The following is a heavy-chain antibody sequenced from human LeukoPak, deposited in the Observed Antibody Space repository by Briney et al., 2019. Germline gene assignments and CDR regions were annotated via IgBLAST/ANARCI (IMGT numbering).Heavy chain of an antibody. D-gene: IGHD5-24*01. CDR1: GFTFSSYS. V-gene: IGHV3-48*01. J-gene: IGHJ4*02. CDR2: ISYSSSTI. Sequence: GGSLRLSCAASGFTFSSYSMNWVRQAPGKGLEWVSYISYSSSTIYYADSVKGRFTISRDNAKNSLYLQINSLRAEDTAVYCCARVTGYNPPRFDYWGQGTLVTVSS. CDR3: ARVTGYNPPRFDY.